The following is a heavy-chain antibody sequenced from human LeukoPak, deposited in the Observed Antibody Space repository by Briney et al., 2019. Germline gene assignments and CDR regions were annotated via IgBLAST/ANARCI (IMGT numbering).Heavy chain of an antibody. CDR2: IYHSGST. D-gene: IGHD5-18*01. CDR3: ARGRGYSYGIDTYFDY. CDR1: GGSISSGGYS. J-gene: IGHJ4*02. Sequence: PSETLSLTCAVSGGSISSGGYSWSWIRQPPGKGLEWIGYIYHSGSTYYNPSLKSRVTISVDRSKNQFSLKLSSVTAADTAVYYCARGRGYSYGIDTYFDYWGQGTLVTVSS. V-gene: IGHV4-30-2*01.